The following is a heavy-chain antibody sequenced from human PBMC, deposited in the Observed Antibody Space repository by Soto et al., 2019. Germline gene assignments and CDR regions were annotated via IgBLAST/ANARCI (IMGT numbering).Heavy chain of an antibody. CDR3: TRERYCSGGSCYSGWFDP. CDR2: IYYSGST. D-gene: IGHD2-15*01. Sequence: QLQLQESGPGLVKPSETLSLTCTVSGGSISSSSYYWGWIRQPPGKGLEWIGSIYYSGSTYYNPSLKSRVTISVDTSKNQFSLKLSSVTAADTAVYYCTRERYCSGGSCYSGWFDPWGQGTLVTVSS. V-gene: IGHV4-39*01. J-gene: IGHJ5*02. CDR1: GGSISSSSYY.